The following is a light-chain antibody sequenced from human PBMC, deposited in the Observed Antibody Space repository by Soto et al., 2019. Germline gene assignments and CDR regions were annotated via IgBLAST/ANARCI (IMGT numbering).Light chain of an antibody. CDR2: DTS. CDR3: QHHNNWFSWT. Sequence: EIVLTQSPGILSLSPGERATLSCRASQSVSNDFLAWYQQKPGQAPRLLIYDTSSRATGIPARFGGSGSGTDFTLTISSLEPEDFAVYYCQHHNNWFSWTFGQGTKVEIK. J-gene: IGKJ1*01. V-gene: IGKV3D-20*02. CDR1: QSVSNDF.